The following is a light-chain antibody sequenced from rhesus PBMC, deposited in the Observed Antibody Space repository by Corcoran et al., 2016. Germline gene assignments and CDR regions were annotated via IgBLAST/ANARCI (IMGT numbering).Light chain of an antibody. J-gene: IGKJ1*01. Sequence: DIQMTQSPSSLSASVGDRVTITCRASQGISTYLNWYQQKPGKVPKRLIYAASSLESGVPSRLSGSGNGTDFTLTISSLQPEDFATYYCLQYNSDPWTFGQGTKVEIK. CDR1: QGISTY. CDR2: AAS. V-gene: IGKV1-43*02. CDR3: LQYNSDPWT.